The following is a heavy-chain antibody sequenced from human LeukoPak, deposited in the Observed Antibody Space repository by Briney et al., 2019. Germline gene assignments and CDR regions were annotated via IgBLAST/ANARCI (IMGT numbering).Heavy chain of an antibody. CDR2: ISGSGGST. V-gene: IGHV3-23*01. CDR1: GFTFSSYA. J-gene: IGHJ3*02. CDR3: AKDLGQGRYYYDSSGYYPAHDAFDI. Sequence: PGGSLRLSCADSGFTFSSYAMSWVRQAPGKGLEWVSAISGSGGSTYYADSVKGRFTISRDNSKNTLYLQMNSLRAEDTAVYYCAKDLGQGRYYYDSSGYYPAHDAFDIWGQGTMVTVSS. D-gene: IGHD3-22*01.